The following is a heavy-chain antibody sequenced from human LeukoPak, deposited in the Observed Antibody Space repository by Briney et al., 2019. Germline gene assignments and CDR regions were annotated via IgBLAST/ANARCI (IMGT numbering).Heavy chain of an antibody. J-gene: IGHJ4*02. CDR3: ARAREFSSSSGRAYYFDY. V-gene: IGHV4-61*09. D-gene: IGHD6-6*01. CDR2: IYTSGST. Sequence: SETLSLTCTVSGGSISSGYFSWSWVRQPAGKGLEWIGHIYTSGSTNYNPSLKSRVTISVDTSKNQFSLKLSSVTAADTAVYYCARAREFSSSSGRAYYFDYWGQGTLVTVSS. CDR1: GGSISSGYFS.